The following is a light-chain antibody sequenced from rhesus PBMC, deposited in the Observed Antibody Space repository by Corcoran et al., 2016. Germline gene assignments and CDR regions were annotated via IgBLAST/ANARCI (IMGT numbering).Light chain of an antibody. CDR1: QGISNF. CDR2: DAS. CDR3: LQYNSDPFT. J-gene: IGKJ3*01. V-gene: IGKV1-43*02. Sequence: DIQMTQSPSSLSASVGDRVTITCRASQGISNFLSWYQQKPGKATTLLIYDASTLQGGVPSRFSGSGSGTDFTLTISSRQPEDFATYYCLQYNSDPFTFGPGTKLDIK.